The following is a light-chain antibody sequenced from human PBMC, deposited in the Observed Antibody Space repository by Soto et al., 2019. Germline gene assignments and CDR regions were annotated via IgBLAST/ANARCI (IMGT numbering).Light chain of an antibody. CDR1: QSVSNNY. CDR3: QQRSNWTIT. V-gene: IGKV3D-20*02. J-gene: IGKJ5*01. CDR2: GAS. Sequence: EIVLTQSQGTRSLSPGERGTLSWRASQSVSNNYLAWYQQKPGQAPRLLMYGASNRATGIPDRFSGSGSGTDFTLTISSLEHEDFAVYYCQQRSNWTITFGQGTRLEIK.